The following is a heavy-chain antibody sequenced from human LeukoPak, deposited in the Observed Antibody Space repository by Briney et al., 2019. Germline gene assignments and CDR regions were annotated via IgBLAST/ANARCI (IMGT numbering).Heavy chain of an antibody. Sequence: SETLSLTCTVSGGSISSYYWSWIRQPPGKGLEWIGYIYYSGSTNYNPSLRSRVTISVDTSKNQFSLKLSSVTAADTAVYYCAGVGGQLLFGLAFDIWGQRTTVTVSS. J-gene: IGHJ3*02. CDR2: IYYSGST. V-gene: IGHV4-59*01. CDR3: AGVGGQLLFGLAFDI. CDR1: GGSISSYY. D-gene: IGHD2-2*01.